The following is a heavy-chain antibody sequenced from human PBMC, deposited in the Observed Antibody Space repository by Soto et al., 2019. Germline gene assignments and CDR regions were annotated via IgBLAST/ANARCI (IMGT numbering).Heavy chain of an antibody. J-gene: IGHJ4*02. D-gene: IGHD4-17*01. CDR3: VKDLSVDYGDYVGY. CDR2: ISGSGGST. CDR1: GFTFSSYA. Sequence: EVQLLESGGGLVQPGGSLRLSCAASGFTFSSYAMSWVRQAPGKGLEWVSAISGSGGSTYYADSVKGRFTISRDNAKNTRHLLIKRQRAEDTAVYYCVKDLSVDYGDYVGYWGQGTLVTVYS. V-gene: IGHV3-23*01.